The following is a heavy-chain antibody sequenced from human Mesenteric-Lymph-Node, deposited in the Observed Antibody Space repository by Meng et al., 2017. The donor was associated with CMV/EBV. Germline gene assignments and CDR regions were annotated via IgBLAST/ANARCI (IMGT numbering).Heavy chain of an antibody. V-gene: IGHV4-61*01. D-gene: IGHD7-27*01. CDR3: ARNYWGLLDFDY. Sequence: TVSGGSVSSGSYYWSWIRQPPGKGLEWIGYIYYSGSTNYNPSLKSRVTISVDTSKNQFSLKLSSVTAADTAVYYCARNYWGLLDFDYWGQGTLVTVSS. J-gene: IGHJ4*02. CDR2: IYYSGST. CDR1: GGSVSSGSYY.